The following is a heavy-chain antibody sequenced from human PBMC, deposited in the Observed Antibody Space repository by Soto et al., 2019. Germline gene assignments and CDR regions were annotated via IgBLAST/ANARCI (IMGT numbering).Heavy chain of an antibody. CDR3: AKGFIVVVTAIRPDDNFDV. Sequence: GGSLRLSCAASGFTFNTYAMNWVRQAPGKGLEWVASISGSGGTINYADSVKGRFTTSRDTSKNTLYLQMNSLSAEDTAVYYCAKGFIVVVTAIRPDDNFDVWGQGTMVTVS. V-gene: IGHV3-23*01. CDR2: ISGSGGTI. J-gene: IGHJ3*01. D-gene: IGHD2-21*02. CDR1: GFTFNTYA.